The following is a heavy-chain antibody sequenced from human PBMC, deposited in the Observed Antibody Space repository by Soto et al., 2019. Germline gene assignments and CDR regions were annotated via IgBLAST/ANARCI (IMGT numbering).Heavy chain of an antibody. Sequence: SETLSLTCTVSGGSISSYYWSWIRQPPGKGLEWIGYIYYSGSTYYNPSLKSRVTISVDTSKNQFSLTLTSVTAADTAVYYCASRVEGLYSGNDRYYFDYWGQGTLVTVSS. J-gene: IGHJ4*02. CDR3: ASRVEGLYSGNDRYYFDY. CDR1: GGSISSYY. CDR2: IYYSGST. V-gene: IGHV4-59*12. D-gene: IGHD5-12*01.